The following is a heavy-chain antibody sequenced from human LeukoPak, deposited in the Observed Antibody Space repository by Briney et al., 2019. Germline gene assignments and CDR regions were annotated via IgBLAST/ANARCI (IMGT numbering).Heavy chain of an antibody. J-gene: IGHJ4*02. Sequence: ASVKVSCKTSGDTFSNNAIGWVRQAPGQGLEWMGIINPSGGSTSYAQKFQGRVTMTRDTSTSTVYMELSSLRSEDTAVYYCARANGDYADYWGQGTLVTVSS. D-gene: IGHD4-17*01. CDR1: GDTFSNNA. V-gene: IGHV1-46*01. CDR3: ARANGDYADY. CDR2: INPSGGST.